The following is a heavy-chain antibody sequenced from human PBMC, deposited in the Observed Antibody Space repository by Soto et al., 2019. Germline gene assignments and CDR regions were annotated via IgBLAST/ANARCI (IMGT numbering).Heavy chain of an antibody. CDR1: GGSISSGGYS. J-gene: IGHJ6*02. CDR2: IYHSGST. CDR3: ARGPPRIAAAGSSIPHYYYGMDV. Sequence: QLQLQESGSGLVKPSQTLSLTCAVSGGSISSGGYSWSWIRQPPGKGLEWIGYIYHSGSTYYNPSPKSRVTISVDRSKNQFSLKLSSVTAADTAVYYCARGPPRIAAAGSSIPHYYYGMDVWGQGTTVTVSS. D-gene: IGHD6-13*01. V-gene: IGHV4-30-2*01.